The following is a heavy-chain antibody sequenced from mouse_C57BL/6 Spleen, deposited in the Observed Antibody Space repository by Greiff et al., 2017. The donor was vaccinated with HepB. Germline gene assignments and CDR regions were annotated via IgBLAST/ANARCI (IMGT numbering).Heavy chain of an antibody. CDR3: ARDDDYAMDY. Sequence: QVQLQQPGAELVRPGSSVKLSCKASGYTFTSYWMHWVKKRPIQGLEWIGNIDPSDSETHYNQKFKDKATLTVDKSSSTAYMQLSSLTSEDSAVYYCARDDDYAMDYWGQGTSVTVSS. CDR2: IDPSDSET. J-gene: IGHJ4*01. CDR1: GYTFTSYW. V-gene: IGHV1-52*01. D-gene: IGHD2-3*01.